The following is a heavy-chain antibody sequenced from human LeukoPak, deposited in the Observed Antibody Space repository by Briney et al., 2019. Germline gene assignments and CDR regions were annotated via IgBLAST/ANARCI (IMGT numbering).Heavy chain of an antibody. J-gene: IGHJ4*02. D-gene: IGHD2-21*02. CDR2: INPSGGMT. Sequence: ASVEVSCKASGYTFTSYYMNWVRQAPGQGLEWMGLINPSGGMTSYPQKFQGRVTMTRDSSTNTVYMELSSLRSDDTAVYYCARFSACGGDCYYFVYWGRGTLVTVSS. V-gene: IGHV1-46*01. CDR1: GYTFTSYY. CDR3: ARFSACGGDCYYFVY.